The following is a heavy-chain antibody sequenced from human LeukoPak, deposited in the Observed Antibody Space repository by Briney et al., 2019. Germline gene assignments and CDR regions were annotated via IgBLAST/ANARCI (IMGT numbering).Heavy chain of an antibody. CDR3: ATGDYWFDY. CDR2: ISGSGGST. D-gene: IGHD4-17*01. J-gene: IGHJ4*02. CDR1: GFTFSIYG. Sequence: GGSLRLSCVASGFTFSIYGMHWVRQAPGKGLEWVSAISGSGGSTYYADSVKGRFTISRDNSKNTLYLQMNSLRAEDTAVYYCATGDYWFDYWGQGTLVTVSS. V-gene: IGHV3-23*01.